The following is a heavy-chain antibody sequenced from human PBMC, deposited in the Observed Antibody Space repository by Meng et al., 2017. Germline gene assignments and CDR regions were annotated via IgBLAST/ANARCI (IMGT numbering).Heavy chain of an antibody. CDR2: INHSGST. CDR1: GGSFSGYY. V-gene: IGHV4-34*01. CDR3: ARGRYSSGWDRFDY. Sequence: QWQLQQWGAGLLKPSETLSLTCAVYGGSFSGYYWSWIRQPPGKGLEWIGEINHSGSTNYNPSLKSRVTISVDTSKNQFSLKLSSVTAADTAVYYCARGRYSSGWDRFDYWGQGTLVTVSS. J-gene: IGHJ4*02. D-gene: IGHD6-19*01.